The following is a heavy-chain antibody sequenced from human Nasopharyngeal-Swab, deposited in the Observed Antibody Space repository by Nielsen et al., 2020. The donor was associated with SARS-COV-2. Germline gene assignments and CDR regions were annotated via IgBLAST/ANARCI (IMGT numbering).Heavy chain of an antibody. Sequence: RQDPGKGLEWSGQINHGGSTNYNPSHKSRVTISVDTSKTNFSLELISVTAADTAVYYCARARGDSSGFAYWGQGTLVTVSS. J-gene: IGHJ4*01. CDR3: ARARGDSSGFAY. D-gene: IGHD3-22*01. V-gene: IGHV4-34*01. CDR2: INHGGST.